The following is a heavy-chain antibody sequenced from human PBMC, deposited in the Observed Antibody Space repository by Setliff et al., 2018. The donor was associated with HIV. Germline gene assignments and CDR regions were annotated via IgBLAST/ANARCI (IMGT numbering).Heavy chain of an antibody. D-gene: IGHD3-10*01. V-gene: IGHV4-39*01. CDR3: ARVGFGTLTYYYYYYYMDV. J-gene: IGHJ6*03. CDR2: FSFSGSI. Sequence: SETLSLTCTVSGGSINSSGFYWGWIRQPPEKGLEWIGSFSFSGSIYFNPSLKSRVTISVDTSKNQFSLKLSSVTAADTAVYYCARVGFGTLTYYYYYYYMDVWGKGTTVTVSS. CDR1: GGSINSSGFY.